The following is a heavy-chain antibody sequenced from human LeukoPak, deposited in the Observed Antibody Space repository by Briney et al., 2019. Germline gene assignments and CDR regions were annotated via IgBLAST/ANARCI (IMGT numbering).Heavy chain of an antibody. D-gene: IGHD3-10*01. J-gene: IGHJ6*02. Sequence: SETLSLTCTVSGGPISSYYWSWIRQRPGKGVEWIGYIYYSGSTNYNPSLKSRVTISVDTSKNQFSLKLSSVTAADTAVYYCARDRRYYYGSGSYDLGMDVWGQGTTVTVSS. V-gene: IGHV4-59*12. CDR2: IYYSGST. CDR1: GGPISSYY. CDR3: ARDRRYYYGSGSYDLGMDV.